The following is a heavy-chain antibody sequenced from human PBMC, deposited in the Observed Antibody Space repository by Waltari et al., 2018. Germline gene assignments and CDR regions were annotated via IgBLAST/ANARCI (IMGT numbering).Heavy chain of an antibody. J-gene: IGHJ5*01. D-gene: IGHD5-12*01. V-gene: IGHV1-8*02. Sequence: QEQLVQSGAEVMKPGASVKVSCGASGYSFITYEVNWGRQAPGQGLEWMGWMKPNNGDTGYAQKCQGRFTMTRDTCITTAYMELRSLRSEDTAVYYCARGRDVYAGYDYNWFDSWGQGTLVTVSS. CDR2: MKPNNGDT. CDR1: GYSFITYE. CDR3: ARGRDVYAGYDYNWFDS.